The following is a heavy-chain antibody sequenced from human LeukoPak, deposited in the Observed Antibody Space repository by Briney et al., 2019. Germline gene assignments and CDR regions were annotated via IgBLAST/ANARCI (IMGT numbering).Heavy chain of an antibody. Sequence: SGPTLVNPTQTLTLTYTFSGFSLTTTDVAVGWIRQPPGRALEWLALIYWDDDKRYSPSLKTRLTITKDTSKNQVVLTMTNMEPVDTAPYYCAHRGTLPFDNWGQGTLVTVSS. CDR3: AHRGTLPFDN. CDR1: GFSLTTTDVA. J-gene: IGHJ4*02. CDR2: IYWDDDK. V-gene: IGHV2-5*02. D-gene: IGHD2-15*01.